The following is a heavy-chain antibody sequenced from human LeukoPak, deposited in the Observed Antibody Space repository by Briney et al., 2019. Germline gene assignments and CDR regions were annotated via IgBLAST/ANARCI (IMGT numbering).Heavy chain of an antibody. V-gene: IGHV3-15*07. CDR1: GSTFNNAW. CDR3: TAWRYFDRTSNY. Sequence: GGSLRLSCAASGSTFNNAWMNWVRQAPEKGLEWVGRIKSKTDGGTTDYAAPVKGRFTISRDDSKNTLYLQMNSLKTEDTAVYYCTAWRYFDRTSNYWGQGTLVTVSS. J-gene: IGHJ4*02. D-gene: IGHD3-22*01. CDR2: IKSKTDGGTT.